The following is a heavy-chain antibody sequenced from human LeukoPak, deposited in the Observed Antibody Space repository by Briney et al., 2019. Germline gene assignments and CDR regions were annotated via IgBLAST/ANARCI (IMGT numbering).Heavy chain of an antibody. D-gene: IGHD6-13*01. CDR3: AKDRYSSSWTPDY. V-gene: IGHV3-23*01. J-gene: IGHJ4*02. Sequence: GGSLRLSCAASGFTFSSYGMSWVRQAPGKGLEWVSAISGSGGSTYYADSVKGRFTISRDNSKNTLYLQMNSLRGEDTAVYYCAKDRYSSSWTPDYWGQGTLVTVSS. CDR2: ISGSGGST. CDR1: GFTFSSYG.